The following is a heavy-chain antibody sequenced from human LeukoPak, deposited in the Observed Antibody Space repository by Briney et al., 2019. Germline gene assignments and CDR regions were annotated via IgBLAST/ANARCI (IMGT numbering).Heavy chain of an antibody. D-gene: IGHD3-10*01. CDR1: GGSISSHY. V-gene: IGHV4-59*11. CDR3: ARCSMFMVRGVIRYYYYMDV. CDR2: IYYSGST. J-gene: IGHJ6*03. Sequence: SETLSLTCTVSGGSISSHYWSWIRQPPGKGLEWIGYIYYSGSTNYNPSLKSRVTISVDTSKNQFPLKLSSVTAADTAVYYCARCSMFMVRGVIRYYYYMDVWGEGTTVTVSS.